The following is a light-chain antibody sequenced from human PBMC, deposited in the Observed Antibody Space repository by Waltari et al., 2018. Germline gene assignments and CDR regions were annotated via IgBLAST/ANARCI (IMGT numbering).Light chain of an antibody. Sequence: TCRASQDIKTYLAWYQHKPGRAPKLLIFGASGLQTGAPSRFSGSGSGTYFTLTISSLQPEDLATYYCQHADTFPLTFGGGTKVEIK. CDR3: QHADTFPLT. CDR1: QDIKTY. CDR2: GAS. V-gene: IGKV1-12*01. J-gene: IGKJ4*01.